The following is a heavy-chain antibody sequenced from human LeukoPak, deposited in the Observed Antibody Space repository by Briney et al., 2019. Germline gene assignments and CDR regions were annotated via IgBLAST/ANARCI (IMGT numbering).Heavy chain of an antibody. Sequence: SETLSLTCAVYGGSFSGYYWSWIRQPPGKGLEWIGEINHSGSANYNPSLKSRVTISVDTSKNQFSLKLRSVTAADTAVYYCATKEGDTAIVTRGRYFDLWGRGTLVTVSS. CDR3: ATKEGDTAIVTRGRYFDL. CDR1: GGSFSGYY. CDR2: INHSGSA. D-gene: IGHD5-18*01. V-gene: IGHV4-34*01. J-gene: IGHJ2*01.